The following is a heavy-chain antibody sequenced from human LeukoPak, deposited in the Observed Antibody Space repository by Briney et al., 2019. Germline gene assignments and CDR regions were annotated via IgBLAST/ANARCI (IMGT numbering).Heavy chain of an antibody. Sequence: PGGSLRLSCAASGFTFTTYWMTWVRQAPGKGLEWVANINQDGTEKYYVDSVKGRFTISRDNAKNTLYLQMNSLRAEDTALYYCAKSRNFYYYFMEVSGRGTKVTISS. V-gene: IGHV3-7*03. J-gene: IGHJ6*03. CDR3: AKSRNFYYYFMEV. CDR1: GFTFTTYW. CDR2: INQDGTEK.